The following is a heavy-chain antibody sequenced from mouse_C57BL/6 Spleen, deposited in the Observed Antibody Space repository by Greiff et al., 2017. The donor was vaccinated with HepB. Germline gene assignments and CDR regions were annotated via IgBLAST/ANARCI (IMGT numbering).Heavy chain of an antibody. CDR1: GFSLTSYG. V-gene: IGHV2-3*01. Sequence: QVQLKESGPGLVAPSQSLSITCTVSGFSLTSYGVSWVRQPPGKGLEWLGVIWGDGSRNYHSALISRLSISKDNSKSQVFLKLNRLQTDDTATYYCAQSRPTLVTTEAWFAYWGQGTLVTVSA. D-gene: IGHD2-5*01. CDR2: IWGDGSR. CDR3: AQSRPTLVTTEAWFAY. J-gene: IGHJ3*01.